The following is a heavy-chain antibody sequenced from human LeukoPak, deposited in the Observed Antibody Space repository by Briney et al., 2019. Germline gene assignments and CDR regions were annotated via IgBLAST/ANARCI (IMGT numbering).Heavy chain of an antibody. CDR2: IIPIFGTA. CDR3: ARGYSYGPPYYYYYMGV. CDR1: GGTFSSYA. V-gene: IGHV1-69*06. D-gene: IGHD5-18*01. Sequence: GASVKVSCKASGGTFSSYAISWVRQAPGQGLEWMGGIIPIFGTANYAQKFQGRVTITADKSTSTAYMELSSLRSEDTAVYYCARGYSYGPPYYYYYMGVWGKGTTVTVSS. J-gene: IGHJ6*03.